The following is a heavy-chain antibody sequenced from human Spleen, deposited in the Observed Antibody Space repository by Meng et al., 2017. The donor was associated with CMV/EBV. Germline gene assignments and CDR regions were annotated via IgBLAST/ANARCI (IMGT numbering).Heavy chain of an antibody. V-gene: IGHV3-30*04. CDR1: GFTFSSYS. J-gene: IGHJ4*02. Sequence: GESLKISCAASGFTFSSYSMHWARQAPGKGLEWVALISYDGRNYYNEDSVKGRFTISRDNSKSTLYLQMNNLRAEDTALYYCASGHCSTTSCYLPFWGQGVLVTVSS. CDR2: ISYDGRNY. CDR3: ASGHCSTTSCYLPF. D-gene: IGHD2-2*01.